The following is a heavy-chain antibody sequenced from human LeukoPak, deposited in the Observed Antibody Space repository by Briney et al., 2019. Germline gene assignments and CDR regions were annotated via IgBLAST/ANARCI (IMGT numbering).Heavy chain of an antibody. J-gene: IGHJ4*02. D-gene: IGHD1-26*01. CDR2: ISGSGGST. Sequence: GGSLRLSCAASGFTLSSYAMSWVRQAPGKGLEWVSAISGSGGSTYYADSVKGRFTISRDNSKNTLYLQMNSLRAEDTAVYYCAKDVGSYYVGSLAYWGQGTLVTVSS. CDR3: AKDVGSYYVGSLAY. CDR1: GFTLSSYA. V-gene: IGHV3-23*01.